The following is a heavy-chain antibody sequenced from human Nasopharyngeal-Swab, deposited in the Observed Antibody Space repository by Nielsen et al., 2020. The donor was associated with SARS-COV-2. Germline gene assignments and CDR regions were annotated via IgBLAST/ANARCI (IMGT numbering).Heavy chain of an antibody. CDR1: GASISSDY. J-gene: IGHJ4*02. V-gene: IGHV4-59*12. CDR2: VSYSGRT. Sequence: GSLRLSCAVSGASISSDYWGWIRQPPGKGLEWIGCVSYSGRTDYNPSLKSRVTISIDTSKEHFSLVLSSLTAADTALYYCTRGSLRTAPDCWGQGTLVTVSS. D-gene: IGHD4-17*01. CDR3: TRGSLRTAPDC.